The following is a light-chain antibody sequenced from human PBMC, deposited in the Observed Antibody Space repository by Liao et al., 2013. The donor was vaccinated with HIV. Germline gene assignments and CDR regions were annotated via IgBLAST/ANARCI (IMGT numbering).Light chain of an antibody. Sequence: SYELTQPPSVSVSPGQTANITCSGQRLGNKWTSWYQQRPGQSPILVIYDDMKRPSGIPERFSGSSSGTEVTLTISGVQAEDEADYYCQSADSSGSYVFGRGTKVTVL. CDR1: RLGNKW. CDR3: QSADSSGSYV. CDR2: DDM. J-gene: IGLJ1*01. V-gene: IGLV3-25*03.